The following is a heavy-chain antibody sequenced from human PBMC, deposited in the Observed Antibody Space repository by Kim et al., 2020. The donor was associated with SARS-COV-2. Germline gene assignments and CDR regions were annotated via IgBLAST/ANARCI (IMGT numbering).Heavy chain of an antibody. CDR1: GYTFTSYG. J-gene: IGHJ4*02. CDR3: ARDYYYGSGSYWPLGY. Sequence: ASVKVSCKASGYTFTSYGISWVRQAPGQGLEWMGWISAYNGNTNYAQKLQGRVTMTTDTSTSTAYMELRSLRSDDTAVYYCARDYYYGSGSYWPLGYWGQGTLVTVSS. CDR2: ISAYNGNT. D-gene: IGHD3-10*01. V-gene: IGHV1-18*01.